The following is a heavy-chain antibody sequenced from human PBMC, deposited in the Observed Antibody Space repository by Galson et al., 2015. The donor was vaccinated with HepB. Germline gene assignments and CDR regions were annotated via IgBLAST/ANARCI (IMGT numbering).Heavy chain of an antibody. CDR1: GYSFTSYW. CDR3: ARLPFTIFGDKYYYYGMDV. D-gene: IGHD3-3*01. CDR2: IYPGDSDT. Sequence: QSGAEVKKPGESLKISCKGSGYSFTSYWIGWVRQMPGKGLEWMGIIYPGDSDTRYSPSFQGQVTISADKSISTAYLQWSSLKASDTAMYYCARLPFTIFGDKYYYYGMDVWGQGTTVTVSS. J-gene: IGHJ6*02. V-gene: IGHV5-51*01.